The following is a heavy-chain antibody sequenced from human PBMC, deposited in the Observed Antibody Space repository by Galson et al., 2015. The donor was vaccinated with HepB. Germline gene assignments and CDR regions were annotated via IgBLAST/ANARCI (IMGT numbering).Heavy chain of an antibody. CDR2: ISAYNGNT. Sequence: SVKVSCKASGYTFTSYGISWVRQAPGQGLEWMGWISAYNGNTNYAQKLQGRVTMTTDTSTSTAYMELRSLRSDDTAVYYCARGPRWGTYYYYYGMDVWGQGTTVTVSS. D-gene: IGHD3-16*01. CDR1: GYTFTSYG. V-gene: IGHV1-18*04. CDR3: ARGPRWGTYYYYYGMDV. J-gene: IGHJ6*02.